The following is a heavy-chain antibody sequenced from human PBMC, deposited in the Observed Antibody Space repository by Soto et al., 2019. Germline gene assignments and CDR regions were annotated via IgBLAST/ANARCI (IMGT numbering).Heavy chain of an antibody. CDR2: IYWDDDK. D-gene: IGHD3-22*01. CDR1: GFSLSTSGVG. CDR3: AHLDYYDSSGFLDY. V-gene: IGHV2-5*02. Sequence: QITLKESGPTLVKPTQPLTLTCTFSGFSLSTSGVGVGWIRQPPGKALEWLALIYWDDDKRYSPSLKSRLTITKDTSKNQVVLTMTNMDPVDTATYYCAHLDYYDSSGFLDYWGQGTLVTVSS. J-gene: IGHJ4*02.